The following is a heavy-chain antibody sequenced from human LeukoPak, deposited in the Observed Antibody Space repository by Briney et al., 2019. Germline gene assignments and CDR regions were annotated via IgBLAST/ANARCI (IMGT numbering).Heavy chain of an antibody. V-gene: IGHV3-23*01. J-gene: IGHJ4*02. Sequence: GGSLRLSCAASGFTFSSYAMSWVRQAPGKGLEWVSAISGSGGSTYYADSVKGRFTISRDNSKNTLYLQMNSLRAEDTAVYYCAKATTYYYGSGSYPYFDYWGQGTLVTVSS. CDR2: ISGSGGST. CDR3: AKATTYYYGSGSYPYFDY. CDR1: GFTFSSYA. D-gene: IGHD3-10*01.